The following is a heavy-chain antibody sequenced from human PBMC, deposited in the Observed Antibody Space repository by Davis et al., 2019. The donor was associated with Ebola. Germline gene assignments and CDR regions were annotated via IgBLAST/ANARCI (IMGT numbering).Heavy chain of an antibody. V-gene: IGHV1-69*13. CDR3: ASQAARNYYYYYGMDV. J-gene: IGHJ6*02. CDR2: IIPIFGTA. CDR1: GGTFSSYA. Sequence: AASVKVSCKASGGTFSSYAISWVRQAPGQGLEWMGGIIPIFGTANYAQKFQGRVTITADESTSTAYMELSSLRSEDTAVYYCASQAARNYYYYYGMDVWGRGTTVTVSS. D-gene: IGHD6-6*01.